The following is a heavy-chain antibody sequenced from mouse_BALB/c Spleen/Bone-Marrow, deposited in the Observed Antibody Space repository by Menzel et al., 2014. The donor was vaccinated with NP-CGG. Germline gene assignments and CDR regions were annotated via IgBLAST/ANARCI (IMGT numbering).Heavy chain of an antibody. CDR1: GFNIKDTY. CDR2: IDPANGNT. V-gene: IGHV14-3*02. J-gene: IGHJ3*01. Sequence: EVQRVESGAELVKPGASVKLSCTASGFNIKDTYMHWVKQRPEQGLEWIGRIDPANGNTKYDPKFQGKATITADTSSNTAYLQLSSLTSEDTAVYYCASCYYGRSSFTYWGQGTLVTVSA. D-gene: IGHD1-1*01. CDR3: ASCYYGRSSFTY.